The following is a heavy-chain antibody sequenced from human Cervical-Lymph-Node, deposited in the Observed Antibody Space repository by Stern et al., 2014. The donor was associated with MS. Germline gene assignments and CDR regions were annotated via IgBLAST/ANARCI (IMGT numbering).Heavy chain of an antibody. V-gene: IGHV3-30-3*01. J-gene: IGHJ4*02. D-gene: IGHD2-21*02. CDR3: ASPGDRSDWAAFDY. CDR1: GFTFSNSA. Sequence: VQLVQSGGGVVQPGRSLILSCAASGFTFSNSAMHWVRQAPGKGLEWVALISDARSKKSYAGSLKGRFTISRDNSKNTVAVQINSLTTEDTAIYYCASPGDRSDWAAFDYWGQGTLVTVSS. CDR2: ISDARSKK.